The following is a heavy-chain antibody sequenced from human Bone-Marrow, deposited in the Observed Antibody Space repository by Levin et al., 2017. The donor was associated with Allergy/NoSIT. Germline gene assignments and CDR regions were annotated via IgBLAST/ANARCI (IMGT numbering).Heavy chain of an antibody. Sequence: GESLKISCKASGYTFTGYFMHWVRQAPGQGLEWMGRMNPRSGVTNYAQKFQGRVTMTRDTSISTAYMELSRPRSDDTAIYYCATAYYGSGTYDFWGQGTLVTVSS. D-gene: IGHD3-10*01. CDR1: GYTFTGYF. V-gene: IGHV1-2*06. CDR2: MNPRSGVT. J-gene: IGHJ4*02. CDR3: ATAYYGSGTYDF.